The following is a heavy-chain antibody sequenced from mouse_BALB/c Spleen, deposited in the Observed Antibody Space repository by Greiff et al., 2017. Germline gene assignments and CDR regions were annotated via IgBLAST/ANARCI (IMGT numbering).Heavy chain of an antibody. CDR2: INPSNGRT. J-gene: IGHJ2*01. D-gene: IGHD1-1*01. CDR3: ARRLVGGSSLDY. CDR1: GYTFTSYW. V-gene: IGHV1S81*02. Sequence: QVQLQQPGAELVKPGASVKLSCKASGYTFTSYWMHWVKQRPGQGLEWIGEINPSNGRTNYNEKFKSKATLTVDKSSSTAYMQLSSLTSEDSAVYYCARRLVGGSSLDYWGQGTTLTVSS.